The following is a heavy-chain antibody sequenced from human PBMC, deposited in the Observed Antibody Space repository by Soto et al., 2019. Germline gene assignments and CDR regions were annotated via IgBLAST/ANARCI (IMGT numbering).Heavy chain of an antibody. Sequence: EVQLLASGGGLLQPGGSLRLSCAASGSTLSSYAMSWFRQAPGKGLEWGSAISSSGGSTDDADSVKGRFTISRDNSKNTRYLQKNSLRAEDTAVYYCAKAHTVFRNGDWFDPWCQGTMGTVSS. V-gene: IGHV3-23*01. CDR2: ISSSGGST. CDR1: GSTLSSYA. J-gene: IGHJ5*02. CDR3: AKAHTVFRNGDWFDP. D-gene: IGHD2-8*01.